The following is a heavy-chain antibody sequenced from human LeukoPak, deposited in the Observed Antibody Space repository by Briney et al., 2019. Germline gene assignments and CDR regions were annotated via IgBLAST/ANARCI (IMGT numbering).Heavy chain of an antibody. CDR3: ATAAYYYDSSGKVDY. CDR1: GYTLTELS. D-gene: IGHD3-22*01. V-gene: IGHV1-24*01. Sequence: ASVTVSCKVSGYTLTELSMHWVRQAPGKGLEWMGGFDPEDGETIYAQKFQGRVTMTEDTSTDTAYMELSSLRSEDTAVYYCATAAYYYDSSGKVDYWGQGTLVTVSS. J-gene: IGHJ4*02. CDR2: FDPEDGET.